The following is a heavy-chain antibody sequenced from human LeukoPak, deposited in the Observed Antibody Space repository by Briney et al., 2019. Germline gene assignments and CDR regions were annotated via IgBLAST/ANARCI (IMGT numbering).Heavy chain of an antibody. D-gene: IGHD2-15*01. CDR2: IIPIFGTA. CDR1: GGTFSSYA. V-gene: IGHV1-69*05. Sequence: SVKVSCKASGGTFSSYAIRWVRQAPGQGLEWMGGIIPIFGTANYAQKFQGRVTITTDESTSTAYMELSSLRSEDTAVYYCTRGRGYCSGSSCYLSYFDFWGQGTLVLVSS. J-gene: IGHJ4*02. CDR3: TRGRGYCSGSSCYLSYFDF.